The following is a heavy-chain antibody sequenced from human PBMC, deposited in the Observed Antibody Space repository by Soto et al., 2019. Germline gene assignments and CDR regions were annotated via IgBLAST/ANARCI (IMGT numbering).Heavy chain of an antibody. V-gene: IGHV5-10-1*01. CDR2: IDPSDSYT. CDR1: GYNFISYW. CDR3: ARPYSSGEDTDV. D-gene: IGHD3-22*01. Sequence: ESLKISCKCSGYNFISYWISWVRQMPGKGLEWMGRIDPSDSYTNYSPSFQGHVTISADKSISNAYLQWSSLKASDTAMYYCARPYSSGEDTDVWGQGTTVTVSS. J-gene: IGHJ6*02.